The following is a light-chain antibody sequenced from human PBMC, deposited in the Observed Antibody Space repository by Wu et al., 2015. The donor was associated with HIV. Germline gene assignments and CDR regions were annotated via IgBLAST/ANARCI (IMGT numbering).Light chain of an antibody. CDR2: GAS. V-gene: IGKV3-20*01. Sequence: EIVMTQSPATLSVSPGERATLSCRASQSVSSSYLAWYQQKPGQAPRLLIYGASSRATGIPDRFSGSGSGTDFTLTISRLEPEDCATYYCQQYYSSPWSFGPGTKVEIK. CDR3: QQYYSSPWS. CDR1: QSVSSSY. J-gene: IGKJ1*01.